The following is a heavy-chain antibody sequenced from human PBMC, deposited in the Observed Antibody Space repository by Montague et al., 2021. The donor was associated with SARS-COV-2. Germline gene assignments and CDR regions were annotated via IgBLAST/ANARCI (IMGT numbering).Heavy chain of an antibody. J-gene: IGHJ5*01. CDR1: GGSISSSSYY. Sequence: SETRSLTCTVSGGSISSSSYYWGWIRQPPGKGLEWIGNIYYSGSTYYNPSLKRRVSISLDTSKNQFSLKLSSVTAADTAVYYCARQDAWAYCGDECYRGWFDSWGQGTLVTVSS. CDR3: ARQDAWAYCGDECYRGWFDS. D-gene: IGHD2-21*01. CDR2: IYYSGST. V-gene: IGHV4-39*07.